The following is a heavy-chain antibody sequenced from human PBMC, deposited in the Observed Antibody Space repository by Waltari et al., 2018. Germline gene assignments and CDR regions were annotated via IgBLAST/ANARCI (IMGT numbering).Heavy chain of an antibody. V-gene: IGHV3-30*01. CDR3: ARLTLTGY. CDR2: ISYDGSNK. J-gene: IGHJ4*02. CDR1: GFPFSSSA. D-gene: IGHD3-9*01. Sequence: QVQLVESGGGVVQPGRSLRLSCAASGFPFSSSAMHWVRQAPGKGLEWVAVISYDGSNKYYADSVRGRFTISRDNSKNTLYLQMNSLRAEDTAVYYCARLTLTGYWGQGTLVTVSS.